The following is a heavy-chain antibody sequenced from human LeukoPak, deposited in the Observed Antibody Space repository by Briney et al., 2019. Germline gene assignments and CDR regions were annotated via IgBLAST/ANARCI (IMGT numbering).Heavy chain of an antibody. CDR1: GGSISSSSYY. CDR2: IYYSGST. CDR3: ARDKGYNDYGDYGPDP. Sequence: PSETLSLTCTVSGGSISSSSYYWGWIRQPPGKGLEWIGSIYYSGSTYYNPSLESRVTISVDTSKNQFSLKLSSVTAADTAVYYCARDKGYNDYGDYGPDPWGQGTLVTVSS. V-gene: IGHV4-39*07. D-gene: IGHD4-17*01. J-gene: IGHJ5*02.